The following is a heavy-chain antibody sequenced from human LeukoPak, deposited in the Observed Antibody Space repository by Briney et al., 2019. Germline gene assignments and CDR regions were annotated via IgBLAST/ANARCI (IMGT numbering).Heavy chain of an antibody. J-gene: IGHJ6*02. CDR1: GFTVISNY. Sequence: GGSLTLYFAGSGFTVISNYRSWVRQAPGKGLEWVSVIYSGGRTYYADSVKGRFTISRDNSKNSLYLQMNSLRAEDTAVYYCGRSGQWLVGRHYYYGIDVWG. CDR3: GRSGQWLVGRHYYYGIDV. CDR2: IYSGGRT. V-gene: IGHV3-66*01. D-gene: IGHD6-19*01.